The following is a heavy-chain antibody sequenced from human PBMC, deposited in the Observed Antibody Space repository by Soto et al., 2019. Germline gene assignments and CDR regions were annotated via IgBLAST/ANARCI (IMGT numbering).Heavy chain of an antibody. CDR1: GFTFDDYA. V-gene: IGHV3-9*01. J-gene: IGHJ6*03. Sequence: EVQLVESGGGLVQSGRSLRLSCAASGFTFDDYAMHWVRQAPGKGLEWVSGISWNSGSIGYADSVKGRFTISRDNAKNSLYLQMNSLRAEDTALYYCAKEEVVVAATDYYYYMDVWGKGTTVTVSS. CDR3: AKEEVVVAATDYYYYMDV. D-gene: IGHD2-15*01. CDR2: ISWNSGSI.